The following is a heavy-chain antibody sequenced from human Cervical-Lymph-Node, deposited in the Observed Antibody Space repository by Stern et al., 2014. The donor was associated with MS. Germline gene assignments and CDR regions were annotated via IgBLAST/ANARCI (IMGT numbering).Heavy chain of an antibody. Sequence: QLQLQESGPGLVKPSQTLSLTCTVSGGPISSSGHYWSWIRQVPGKGLEWIGYIHHSGSTYYNPSLNSRVTISIETSETHFSLKMESVTAADTAVYYCARATLGFLDWFGFQRWGQGTLVIVSS. CDR3: ARATLGFLDWFGFQR. V-gene: IGHV4-31*03. J-gene: IGHJ1*01. CDR1: GGPISSSGHY. CDR2: IHHSGST. D-gene: IGHD3/OR15-3a*01.